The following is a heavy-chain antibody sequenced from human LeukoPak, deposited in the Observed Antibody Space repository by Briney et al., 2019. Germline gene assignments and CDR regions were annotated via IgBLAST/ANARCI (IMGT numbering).Heavy chain of an antibody. D-gene: IGHD1-1*01. J-gene: IGHJ4*02. CDR2: IYYSGST. CDR3: ARRHNWNDGDY. Sequence: KPSETLSLTCTVSGGSISSSSYYWGWIRQPPGKGLEWIGSIYYSGSTYYNPSLKSRITISVDTSKNQFSLKLSSVTAADTAVYYCARRHNWNDGDYWGQGTLVTVSS. CDR1: GGSISSSSYY. V-gene: IGHV4-39*01.